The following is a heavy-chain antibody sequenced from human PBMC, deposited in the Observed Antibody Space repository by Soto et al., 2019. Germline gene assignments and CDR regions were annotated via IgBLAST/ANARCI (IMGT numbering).Heavy chain of an antibody. V-gene: IGHV3-53*01. J-gene: IGHJ4*02. D-gene: IGHD3-10*01. Sequence: LRLSFAASGFTVSSNYMSWVRQAPGKGLEWVSVIYSGGSTYYADSVKGRFTISRDNSKNTLYLQMNSLRAEDTAVYYCAKSDDYYGSGSYYSTNDYWGQGTLVTVSS. CDR1: GFTVSSNY. CDR2: IYSGGST. CDR3: AKSDDYYGSGSYYSTNDY.